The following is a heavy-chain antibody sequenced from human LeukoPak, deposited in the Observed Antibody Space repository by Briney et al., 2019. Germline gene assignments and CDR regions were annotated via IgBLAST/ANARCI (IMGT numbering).Heavy chain of an antibody. Sequence: GGTLRLSCAASGFTFSSYGMSWVRQAPGKGLEWVSAISGSGGSTYYADSVKGRFTVSRDNAKNSLYLQMNSLRAEDTAVYYCARGGCSGGTCPLDYWGQGTLVTVSS. D-gene: IGHD2-15*01. CDR3: ARGGCSGGTCPLDY. J-gene: IGHJ4*02. CDR2: ISGSGGST. CDR1: GFTFSSYG. V-gene: IGHV3-23*01.